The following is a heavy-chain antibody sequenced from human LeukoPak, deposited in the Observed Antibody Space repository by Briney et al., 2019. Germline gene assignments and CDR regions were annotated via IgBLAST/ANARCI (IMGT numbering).Heavy chain of an antibody. V-gene: IGHV1-18*01. J-gene: IGHJ4*02. D-gene: IGHD3-9*01. CDR3: KQKTAYEILTGYHKNYFDY. CDR1: GYTFTSYG. CDR2: ISAYNGNT. Sequence: ASVKVSCKASGYTFTSYGISWVRQAPGQRLEWIGWISAYNGNTNYAQKLQGRVTMTTDTSTSTAYMELRSLRSDDTAFFFFKQKTAYEILTGYHKNYFDYWGQGTLVTVSS.